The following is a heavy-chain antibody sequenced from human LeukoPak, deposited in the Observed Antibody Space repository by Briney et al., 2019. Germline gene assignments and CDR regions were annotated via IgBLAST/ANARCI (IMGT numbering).Heavy chain of an antibody. Sequence: SETLSLTCTVSGGSISSYYWSWIRQPPGKGLEWIGYIYYSGSTNYNPSLKSRVTISVNTSKKQFSLKLSSVTAADTAVYYCASRIVDAHFAEYVQHWGQGTLVTVSS. V-gene: IGHV4-59*01. CDR3: ASRIVDAHFAEYVQH. J-gene: IGHJ1*01. CDR2: IYYSGST. CDR1: GGSISSYY. D-gene: IGHD3-16*02.